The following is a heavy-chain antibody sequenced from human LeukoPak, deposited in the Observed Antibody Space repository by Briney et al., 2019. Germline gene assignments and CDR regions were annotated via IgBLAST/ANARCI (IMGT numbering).Heavy chain of an antibody. J-gene: IGHJ2*01. Sequence: PGRSLRLSCAASGFTFDDYAMHWVRQAPGKGLEWVSGISWNSGSIGYADSVKGRFTISRDNAKNSLYLQMNSLRAEDTALYYCAKDQYYYDSGGQYVLWGRGTLVTVSS. CDR2: ISWNSGSI. CDR3: AKDQYYYDSGGQYVL. CDR1: GFTFDDYA. D-gene: IGHD3-22*01. V-gene: IGHV3-9*01.